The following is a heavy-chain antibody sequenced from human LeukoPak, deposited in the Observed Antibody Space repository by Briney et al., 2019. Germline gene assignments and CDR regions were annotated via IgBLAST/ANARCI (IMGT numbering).Heavy chain of an antibody. CDR2: ISWNSGSI. J-gene: IGHJ4*02. Sequence: PGRSLRLSCAASGFTFDDYAMHWVRQAPGKGLEWVSGISWNSGSIGYADSVKGRFTISRDNAKNSLYLQMNSLRAEDMALYYCAKGGITGTTTGGYFDYWGQGTLVTVSS. D-gene: IGHD1-20*01. V-gene: IGHV3-9*03. CDR1: GFTFDDYA. CDR3: AKGGITGTTTGGYFDY.